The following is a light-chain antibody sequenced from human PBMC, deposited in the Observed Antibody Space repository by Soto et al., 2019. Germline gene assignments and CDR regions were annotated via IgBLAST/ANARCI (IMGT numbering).Light chain of an antibody. J-gene: IGLJ3*02. CDR3: SSYAGSSWV. CDR2: DVS. V-gene: IGLV2-8*01. CDR1: SSDVGAYNY. Sequence: QSALTQPPSASGSPGQSVTISCTETSSDVGAYNYVSWYQQHPGKAPKLMIYDVSKRPSGVPYRFSGSKSGNAASLTVSGLQGEDEADYYCSSYAGSSWVFGGGTKLTVL.